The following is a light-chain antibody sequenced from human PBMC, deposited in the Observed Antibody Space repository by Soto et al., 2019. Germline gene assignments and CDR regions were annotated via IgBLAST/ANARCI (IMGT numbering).Light chain of an antibody. J-gene: IGKJ1*01. CDR2: GAS. Sequence: EIVLTQSPGTLSFSPGERATLSCMASQSVTSSYLAWYQQKPGQAPRLLIYGASSRANGIPDRFSGSGSETDFTLTISRLEPEDFAVYYCQPYGSSPWTFGQGTNVEIK. CDR1: QSVTSSY. V-gene: IGKV3-20*01. CDR3: QPYGSSPWT.